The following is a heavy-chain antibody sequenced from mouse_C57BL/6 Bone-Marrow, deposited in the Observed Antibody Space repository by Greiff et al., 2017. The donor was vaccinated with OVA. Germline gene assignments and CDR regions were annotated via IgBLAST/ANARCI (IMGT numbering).Heavy chain of an antibody. Sequence: VQLKESGAELVRPGASVKLSCTASGFNIKDDYMHWVKQRPEQGLEWIGWIDPENGDTEYASKFQGKATITADTSSNTAYLQLSSLTSEDTAVYYCTTGITTVVEDYYAMDYWGQGTSVTVSS. D-gene: IGHD1-1*01. J-gene: IGHJ4*01. CDR2: IDPENGDT. CDR1: GFNIKDDY. V-gene: IGHV14-4*01. CDR3: TTGITTVVEDYYAMDY.